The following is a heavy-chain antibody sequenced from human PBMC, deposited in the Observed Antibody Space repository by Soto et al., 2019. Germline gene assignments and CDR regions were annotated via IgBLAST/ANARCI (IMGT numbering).Heavy chain of an antibody. V-gene: IGHV3-72*01. J-gene: IGHJ4*02. CDR2: SRNKANSYST. CDR1: GFTFSDHY. Sequence: EVQLVESGGGLVQPGGSLRLSCAASGFTFSDHYMDWVRQAPGKGLEWVGRSRNKANSYSTEYAASVKGRFIISRDESKNSLYLQMNSLKTEDTAVYYCARFSGSYTRGLDYWGQGTLVTVSS. CDR3: ARFSGSYTRGLDY. D-gene: IGHD1-26*01.